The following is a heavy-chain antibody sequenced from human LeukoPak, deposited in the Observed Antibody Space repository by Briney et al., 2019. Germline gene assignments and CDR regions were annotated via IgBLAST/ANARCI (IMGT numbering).Heavy chain of an antibody. D-gene: IGHD6-19*01. V-gene: IGHV4-4*07. J-gene: IGHJ4*02. Sequence: LETLSLTCTVSGGSISSYYWSWIRQPAGKGLEWIGRIYTSGSTNYNPSLKSRVTISVDKSKNQFSLKLSSVTAADTAVYYCARSMAVAGTHCWGQGTLVTVSS. CDR3: ARSMAVAGTHC. CDR2: IYTSGST. CDR1: GGSISSYY.